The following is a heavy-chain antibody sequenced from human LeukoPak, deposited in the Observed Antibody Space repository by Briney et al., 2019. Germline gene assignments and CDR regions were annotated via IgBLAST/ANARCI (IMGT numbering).Heavy chain of an antibody. CDR2: IYYSGST. D-gene: IGHD3-22*01. V-gene: IGHV4-39*01. CDR1: GGSISSSSYY. Sequence: SETLSLTCTVSGGSISSSSYYWGWIRQPPGKGLEWIGSIYYSGSTYYNPSLKSRVTISVDTSKNQFSLKLSSVTAADTAVYYCARSGRPQLLKYYYDSSGYEFDPWGQGTLVTVSS. J-gene: IGHJ5*02. CDR3: ARSGRPQLLKYYYDSSGYEFDP.